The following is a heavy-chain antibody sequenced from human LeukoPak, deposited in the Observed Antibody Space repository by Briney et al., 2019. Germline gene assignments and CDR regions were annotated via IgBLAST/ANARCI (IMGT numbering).Heavy chain of an antibody. CDR1: GGSFSGYY. Sequence: SVTLSLTCAVYGGSFSGYYWRWIRPPPGKGLEWSGELNHSGGTNSNTSLKSRVTISVGTSNNQFSLKLSSGTAADTAVYYCARGEGYGVPWGWFDPWGQGTLVTVSS. CDR3: ARGEGYGVPWGWFDP. V-gene: IGHV4-34*01. J-gene: IGHJ5*02. CDR2: LNHSGGT. D-gene: IGHD4-17*01.